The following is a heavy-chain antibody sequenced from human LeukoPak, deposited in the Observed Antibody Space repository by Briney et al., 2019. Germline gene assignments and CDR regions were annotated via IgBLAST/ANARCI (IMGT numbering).Heavy chain of an antibody. Sequence: SETLSLTCTVSGGSISSYYWSWIRQPPGKGLEWIGYIYYSGSTNYNPSLKGRVTISVDTSKNQFSLKLSSVTAADTAVYYCARESVTMIVGLWGQGTLVTVSS. J-gene: IGHJ4*02. CDR1: GGSISSYY. D-gene: IGHD3-22*01. V-gene: IGHV4-59*01. CDR2: IYYSGST. CDR3: ARESVTMIVGL.